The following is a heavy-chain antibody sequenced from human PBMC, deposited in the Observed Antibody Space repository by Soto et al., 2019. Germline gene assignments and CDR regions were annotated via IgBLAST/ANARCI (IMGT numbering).Heavy chain of an antibody. Sequence: HPGGSLRLSCLASGFIFDDYAIHWVRQVAGKGLEWVSGIDWNRATVGYADSVKGRFTLSRDNARNSVVLQMNSLRPEDTAVYYCVKDVGSRHYDFTNFDSWGQGTLVTVSS. V-gene: IGHV3-9*01. CDR1: GFIFDDYA. CDR2: IDWNRATV. CDR3: VKDVGSRHYDFTNFDS. D-gene: IGHD3-3*01. J-gene: IGHJ4*02.